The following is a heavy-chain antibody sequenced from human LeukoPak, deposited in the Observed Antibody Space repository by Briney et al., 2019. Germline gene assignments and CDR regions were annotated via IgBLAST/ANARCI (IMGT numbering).Heavy chain of an antibody. CDR1: GFTFSSYG. CDR3: ARAHLTGVDAFDI. Sequence: PGGSLRLSCAASGFTFSSYGMHWVRQAPGKGLEWVAVISYDGSNKYYADSVKGRFTISRDNSKNTLYLQMNSLRVEDTAVYYCARAHLTGVDAFDIWGQGTMVTVSS. V-gene: IGHV3-30*03. J-gene: IGHJ3*02. CDR2: ISYDGSNK. D-gene: IGHD2-8*01.